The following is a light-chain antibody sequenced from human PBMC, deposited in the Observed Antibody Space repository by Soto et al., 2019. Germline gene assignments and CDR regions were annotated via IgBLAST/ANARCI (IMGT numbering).Light chain of an antibody. J-gene: IGKJ5*01. CDR2: GAS. CDR3: QQHNDWPT. V-gene: IGKV3-15*01. CDR1: QSVSSN. Sequence: IVLTQSPATLSVSPGERATLSCRASQSVSSNLAWHQQRPGQAPRLLIYGASTRATGIPARFSGSGSGTEFILTISSVESEDFAIYYCQQHNDWPTFGQGTRLEIK.